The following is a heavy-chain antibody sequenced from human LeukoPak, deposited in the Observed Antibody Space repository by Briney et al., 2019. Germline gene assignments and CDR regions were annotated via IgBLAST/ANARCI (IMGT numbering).Heavy chain of an antibody. D-gene: IGHD1-14*01. CDR1: GYCISSGYY. J-gene: IGHJ6*03. Sequence: SETLSLTCSVSGYCISSGYYWGWIRQPPGKGLDWIGSIYHSGSTYYNPSLKSRVTISVDTSKNQFSLRLSSLTAADTALYYCARDRKYYYHMDVWGKGTTVTVSS. CDR2: IYHSGST. V-gene: IGHV4-38-2*02. CDR3: ARDRKYYYHMDV.